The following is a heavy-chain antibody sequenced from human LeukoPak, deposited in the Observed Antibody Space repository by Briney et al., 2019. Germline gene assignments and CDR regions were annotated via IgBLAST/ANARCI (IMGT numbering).Heavy chain of an antibody. J-gene: IGHJ3*02. CDR1: GGSISSGDYY. CDR3: ARVSRDFEPENAFDI. D-gene: IGHD1-14*01. V-gene: IGHV4-30-4*08. Sequence: SETLSLTCTVYGGSISSGDYYWSWIRQPPGKGLEWIGYIYYSGSTYYNPSLKSRVTISVDTSKNQFSLKLSSVTAADTAVYYCARVSRDFEPENAFDIWGQGTMVTVSS. CDR2: IYYSGST.